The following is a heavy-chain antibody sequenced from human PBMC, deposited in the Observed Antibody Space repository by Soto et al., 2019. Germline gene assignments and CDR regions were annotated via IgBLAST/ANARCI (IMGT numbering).Heavy chain of an antibody. V-gene: IGHV1-69*01. Sequence: QVQLVQSGAEVRKPGSSVKVSCGASGGNLRSDAIAWLRQAPGQGLEWIGGIIPIFGTTNYAQKFQNRVTFTVDASTTAVYMELTSLTSDDTAVYYCASSLVRSHQSFDSWGQGTLVTVSA. J-gene: IGHJ5*01. CDR3: ASSLVRSHQSFDS. CDR2: IIPIFGTT. CDR1: GGNLRSDA. D-gene: IGHD3-10*01.